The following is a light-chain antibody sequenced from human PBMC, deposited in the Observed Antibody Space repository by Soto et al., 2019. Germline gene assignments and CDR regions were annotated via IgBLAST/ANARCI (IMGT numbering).Light chain of an antibody. CDR3: QSYDSRLSGSV. CDR2: ANT. J-gene: IGLJ3*02. V-gene: IGLV1-40*01. CDR1: SSNFGTGYD. Sequence: QSVLTQPPSVSGAPGQRVTISCTGSSSNFGTGYDVHWYQQLPGKAPKLLIYANTYRSSGVPDRFSGSKSGTSASLAITGLQAEDEADYYCQSYDSRLSGSVFGGGTKLNVL.